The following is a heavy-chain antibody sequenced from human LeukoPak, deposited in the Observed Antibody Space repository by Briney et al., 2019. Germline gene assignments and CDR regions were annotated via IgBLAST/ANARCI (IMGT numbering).Heavy chain of an antibody. J-gene: IGHJ4*02. CDR2: ISASAGTT. D-gene: IGHD3-22*01. V-gene: IGHV3-23*01. CDR1: GFTFSGYA. Sequence: GESLRLACAASGFTFSGYAMSWVRQAPGKGLEWVSGISASAGTTNYADSVKGRFTISRDNTKNTLYLEMKSLRVEDTAVYCAKEGTDYYDSGPATNWGQGTLVTVSS. CDR3: AKEGTDYYDSGPATN.